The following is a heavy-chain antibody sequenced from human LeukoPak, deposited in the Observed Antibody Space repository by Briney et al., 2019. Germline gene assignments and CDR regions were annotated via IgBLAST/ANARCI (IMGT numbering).Heavy chain of an antibody. Sequence: SETLSLICSVSGGSISRSNWGSSVRQPPGKGLEWIGEIYHSGSTNYNPSLKSRVTISVDKSKNQFSLKLSSVTAADTAVYYCTTATELGIYSDYWGQGTLVTVSS. CDR1: GGSISRSNW. CDR2: IYHSGST. V-gene: IGHV4-4*02. J-gene: IGHJ4*02. D-gene: IGHD7-27*01. CDR3: TTATELGIYSDY.